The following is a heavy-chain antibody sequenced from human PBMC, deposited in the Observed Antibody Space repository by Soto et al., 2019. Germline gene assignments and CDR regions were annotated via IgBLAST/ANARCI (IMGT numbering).Heavy chain of an antibody. J-gene: IGHJ4*02. D-gene: IGHD3-22*01. V-gene: IGHV3-23*01. CDR1: GFTFSSYA. Sequence: GVSLRLSCAASGFTFSSYAMSWVRQAPGKGLEWVSAISGSGGSTYYADSVKGRFTISRDNSKNTLYLQMNSLRAEDTAVYYCASRIYYYDSSGYYYPPLFDYWGQGTLVTVSS. CDR2: ISGSGGST. CDR3: ASRIYYYDSSGYYYPPLFDY.